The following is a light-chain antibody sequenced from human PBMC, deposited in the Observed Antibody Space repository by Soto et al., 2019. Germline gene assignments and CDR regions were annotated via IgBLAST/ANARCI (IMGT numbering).Light chain of an antibody. Sequence: QSVLTQPPSVSGAPGQRVTISCTGSSSNIGAGYDVHWYQQLPGTGPKLLISGNSNRPSGVPDRFSGSRSGTSASLAITGLQAEDEADYYCCSYAGDLALFGGGTKVTVL. J-gene: IGLJ2*01. V-gene: IGLV1-40*01. CDR1: SSNIGAGYD. CDR2: GNS. CDR3: CSYAGDLAL.